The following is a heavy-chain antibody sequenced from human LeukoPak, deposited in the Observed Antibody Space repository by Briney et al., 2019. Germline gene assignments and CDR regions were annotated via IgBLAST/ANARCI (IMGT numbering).Heavy chain of an antibody. CDR3: ARAPGGYSSGWLDY. D-gene: IGHD6-19*01. Sequence: PSETLSVTCAVYGGSFSGYYWSWIRQPLGKGLEWIGEINHSGSTNYNPSLKSRVTISVDTSKNQFSLKLSSVTAADTAVYYCARAPGGYSSGWLDYWGQGTLVTVSS. J-gene: IGHJ4*02. V-gene: IGHV4-34*01. CDR1: GGSFSGYY. CDR2: INHSGST.